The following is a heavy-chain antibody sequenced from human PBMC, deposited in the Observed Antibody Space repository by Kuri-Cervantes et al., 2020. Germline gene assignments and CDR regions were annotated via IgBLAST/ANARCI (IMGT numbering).Heavy chain of an antibody. CDR2: ISIYNGHT. V-gene: IGHV1-18*01. CDR1: GYAFINHG. Sequence: ASVKVSCKASGYAFINHGITWVRQAPGQGLEWMGWISIYNGHTNYAQKFQDRVTMTTDTSTSTAYMELTSLTSDDTAVYYCAKVAQAYFDYWGQGTLVTVS. J-gene: IGHJ4*02. CDR3: AKVAQAYFDY.